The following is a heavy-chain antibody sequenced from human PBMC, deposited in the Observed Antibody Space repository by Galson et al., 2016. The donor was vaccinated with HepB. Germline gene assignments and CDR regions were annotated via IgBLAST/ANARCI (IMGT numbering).Heavy chain of an antibody. D-gene: IGHD4-11*01. CDR2: ISSDGSNK. Sequence: SLRLSCAASGFTFNNWPFHWVRQAPGKGLEWVAAISSDGSNKYYADSVKGRFTISRDNSKNTVYLQMKSLRSEDTAIYYCTSITMESSWGQGTLVTVSS. CDR3: TSITMESS. V-gene: IGHV3-30-3*01. CDR1: GFTFNNWP. J-gene: IGHJ4*02.